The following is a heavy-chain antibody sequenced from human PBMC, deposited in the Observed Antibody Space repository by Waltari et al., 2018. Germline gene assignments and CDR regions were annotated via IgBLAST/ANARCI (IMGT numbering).Heavy chain of an antibody. Sequence: QLQLQESGPGLVKPSETLSLTCTVSGGPISSSSYYWGWISQPPGKGLEWIGSIYYSGSTYYNPSLKSRVTISVDTSKNQFSLKLSSVTAADTAVYYCARSCSGGSCYHSWEYFQHWGQGTLVTVSS. CDR2: IYYSGST. J-gene: IGHJ1*01. CDR1: GGPISSSSYY. V-gene: IGHV4-39*07. CDR3: ARSCSGGSCYHSWEYFQH. D-gene: IGHD2-15*01.